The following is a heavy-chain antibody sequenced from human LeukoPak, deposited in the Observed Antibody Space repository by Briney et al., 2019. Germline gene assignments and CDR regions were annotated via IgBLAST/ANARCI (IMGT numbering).Heavy chain of an antibody. J-gene: IGHJ4*02. CDR1: GFTFSSYS. Sequence: PGGSLRLSCAASGFTFSSYSMNWVRQAPGKGLEWVSSISSSSSYIYYADSVKGRFTISRDNAKNSLYLQMNSLRAEDTAVYYCARDSEPDYAFVYWGQGALVSVSS. V-gene: IGHV3-21*01. D-gene: IGHD4-17*01. CDR3: ARDSEPDYAFVY. CDR2: ISSSSSYI.